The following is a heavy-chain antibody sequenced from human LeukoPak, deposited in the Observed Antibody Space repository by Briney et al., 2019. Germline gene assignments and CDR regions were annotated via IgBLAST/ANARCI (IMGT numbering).Heavy chain of an antibody. CDR2: IYYSGST. V-gene: IGHV4-39*07. CDR3: AWGSGSQLLSGYYMDV. Sequence: SETLSLTCTVSGGSISITGYYWGWIRQPPGKGLEWIGSIYYSGSTYYNTPLKSRVTISVDTSKNQFSLDLSSVTAADTAVYYCAWGSGSQLLSGYYMDVWGKGTTVTVSS. D-gene: IGHD3-10*01. CDR1: GGSISITGYY. J-gene: IGHJ6*03.